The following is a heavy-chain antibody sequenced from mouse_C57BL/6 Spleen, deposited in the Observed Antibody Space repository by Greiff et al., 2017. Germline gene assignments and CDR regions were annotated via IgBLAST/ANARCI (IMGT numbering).Heavy chain of an antibody. J-gene: IGHJ3*01. V-gene: IGHV1-76*01. D-gene: IGHD1-1*01. Sequence: VQLVESGAELVRPGASVKLSCKASGYTFTDYYINWVKQRPGQGLEWIARIYPGSGNTYYNEKFKGKATLTAEKSSSTAYMQLSSLTSEDSAVYFCARSYGSSSQGFAYWGQGTLVTVSA. CDR2: IYPGSGNT. CDR3: ARSYGSSSQGFAY. CDR1: GYTFTDYY.